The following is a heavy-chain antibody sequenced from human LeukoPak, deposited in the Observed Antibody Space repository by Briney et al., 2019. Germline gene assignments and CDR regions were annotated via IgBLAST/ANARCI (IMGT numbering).Heavy chain of an antibody. CDR1: GFTFDDYG. CDR2: INWNGGST. J-gene: IGHJ3*02. Sequence: GGSLRLSCAASGFTFDDYGMSWVRQAPGKGLEWVSGINWNGGSTGYADSVKGRFTISRDNAKNSLYLQMNSLRAEDTALYYCARAGKEDDYRTYLLLDAFDIWGQGTMVTVSS. D-gene: IGHD3-9*01. CDR3: ARAGKEDDYRTYLLLDAFDI. V-gene: IGHV3-20*04.